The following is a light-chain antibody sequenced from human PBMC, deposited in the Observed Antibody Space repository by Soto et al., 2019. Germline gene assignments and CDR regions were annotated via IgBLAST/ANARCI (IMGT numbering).Light chain of an antibody. J-gene: IGKJ5*01. CDR2: HTS. CDR1: QSVNYF. Sequence: ELVLTQSPPTLSLCPGERATLSSRASQSVNYFLAWYQQKPGQAPGLLIYHTSTRATGIAARFSGSGSGREFTLTISSLKSEDSALYYCQQYSNWPTFGQGTRLEIK. CDR3: QQYSNWPT. V-gene: IGKV3-11*02.